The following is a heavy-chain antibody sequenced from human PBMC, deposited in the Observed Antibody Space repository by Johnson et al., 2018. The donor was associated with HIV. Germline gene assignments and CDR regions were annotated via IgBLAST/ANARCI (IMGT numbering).Heavy chain of an antibody. V-gene: IGHV3-15*01. D-gene: IGHD6-13*01. CDR1: GFTFSDVW. CDR3: TALWAAAGDAFDI. Sequence: VQLVESGGGVVQPGRSLRLSCVASGFTFSDVWMTWVRQAPGRGLEWVGRIRSKTDGGTTDYAEPVKGRFTISRDDLKNTLYLQMNSLKSEDTAVYYCTALWAAAGDAFDIWGQGTMVTVSS. J-gene: IGHJ3*02. CDR2: IRSKTDGGTT.